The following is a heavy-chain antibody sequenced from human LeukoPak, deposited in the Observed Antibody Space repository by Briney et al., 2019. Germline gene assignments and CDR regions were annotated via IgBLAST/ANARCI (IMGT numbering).Heavy chain of an antibody. V-gene: IGHV3-21*01. CDR3: ARDRVTGTTGAVFDY. J-gene: IGHJ4*02. D-gene: IGHD1-7*01. Sequence: PGGSLRLSCAASGFTFSSYSMNWVRQAPGKGLEWVSSISSSSSYIYYADSVKGRFTISRDNAKNSLYLQMNSLRAEDTAVYYCARDRVTGTTGAVFDYWGQGPWSPSPQ. CDR2: ISSSSSYI. CDR1: GFTFSSYS.